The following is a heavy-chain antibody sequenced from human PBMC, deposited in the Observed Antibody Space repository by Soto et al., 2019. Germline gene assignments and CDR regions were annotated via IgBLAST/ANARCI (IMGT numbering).Heavy chain of an antibody. Sequence: QVQLVQSGAEVKKPGSSVKVSCKASGGTFSSYSISWVRQAPGQGLEWMGRIIPILGIANYAQKFQGRVTITADKSTSTAYMELSSLRSEDTAVYYCARSIAAAGTSGNWFDPWGQGTLVTVSS. V-gene: IGHV1-69*02. J-gene: IGHJ5*02. CDR3: ARSIAAAGTSGNWFDP. CDR1: GGTFSSYS. D-gene: IGHD6-13*01. CDR2: IIPILGIA.